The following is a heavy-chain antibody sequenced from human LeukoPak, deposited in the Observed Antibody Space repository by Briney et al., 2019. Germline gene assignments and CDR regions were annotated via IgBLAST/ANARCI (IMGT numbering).Heavy chain of an antibody. CDR2: MNPNSGNT. CDR3: ARDRDYVWGSLAV. Sequence: VASVKVSCKASEYTFTSYDINWVRQATGQGLEWMGWMNPNSGNTGYAQKFQGRVTMTRNTSISTAYMELSSLRSEDTAVYYCARDRDYVWGSLAVWGQGTTVTVSS. D-gene: IGHD3-16*01. CDR1: EYTFTSYD. J-gene: IGHJ6*02. V-gene: IGHV1-8*01.